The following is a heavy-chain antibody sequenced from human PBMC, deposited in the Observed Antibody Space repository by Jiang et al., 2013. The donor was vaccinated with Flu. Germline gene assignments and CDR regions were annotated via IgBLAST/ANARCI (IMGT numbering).Heavy chain of an antibody. CDR1: GFTFSSYS. CDR3: ARDDGDYGSFDY. V-gene: IGHV3-21*01. CDR2: ISSSSSYI. Sequence: QLVESGGGLVKPGGSLRLSCAASGFTFSSYSMNWVRQAPGKGLEWVSSISSSSSYIYYADSVKGRFTISRDNAKNSLYLQMNGLRAEDTAVYYCARDDGDYGSFDYWGQGTLVTVSS. J-gene: IGHJ4*02. D-gene: IGHD4-17*01.